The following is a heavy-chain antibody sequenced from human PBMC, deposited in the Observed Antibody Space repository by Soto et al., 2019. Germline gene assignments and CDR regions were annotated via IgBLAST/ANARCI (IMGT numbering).Heavy chain of an antibody. CDR2: ISGYNGDT. CDR1: GYTFSRYG. J-gene: IGHJ6*02. CDR3: AINGQPPYYYYGLDV. Sequence: QGQLVQSGGEVKKPGASVKVSCKASGYTFSRYGISWVRQAPGQGLEWMGWISGYNGDTNYAQKFQGRVTMTIDTSTTTAYMELRGLTSDYTAIYYCAINGQPPYYYYGLDVWGQGTTVTVSS. D-gene: IGHD2-8*01. V-gene: IGHV1-18*01.